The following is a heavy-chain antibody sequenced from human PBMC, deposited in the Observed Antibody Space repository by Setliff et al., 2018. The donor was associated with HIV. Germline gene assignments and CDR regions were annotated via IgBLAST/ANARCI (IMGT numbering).Heavy chain of an antibody. J-gene: IGHJ4*02. D-gene: IGHD5-18*01. Sequence: PGGSLRLSCTASGFTFDDYALTWVRQAPGKGLEWVATISFDGSDKYYADSVRGRFTISRDNSKNTLYLQVSSLRTEDTAVYYCARDPDTALVLIYFDYWGQGALVTVSS. CDR3: ARDPDTALVLIYFDY. CDR1: GFTFDDYA. V-gene: IGHV3-30*04. CDR2: ISFDGSDK.